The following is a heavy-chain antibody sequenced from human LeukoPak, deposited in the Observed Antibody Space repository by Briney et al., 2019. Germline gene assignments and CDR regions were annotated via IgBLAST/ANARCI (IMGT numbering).Heavy chain of an antibody. CDR3: ARHRIAVAARNWFDP. V-gene: IGHV5-51*01. D-gene: IGHD6-19*01. J-gene: IGHJ5*02. CDR2: IYPGDSDT. Sequence: GESLKISCKGSGYSFTSYWIGWVRQVPGKGLEWMGIIYPGDSDTRYSPSFQGQVTISADKSISTAYLQWSSLKASDTAMYYCARHRIAVAARNWFDPWGQGTLVTVSS. CDR1: GYSFTSYW.